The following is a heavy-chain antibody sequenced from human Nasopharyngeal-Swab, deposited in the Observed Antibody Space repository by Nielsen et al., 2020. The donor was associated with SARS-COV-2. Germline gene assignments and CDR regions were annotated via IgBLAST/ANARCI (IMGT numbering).Heavy chain of an antibody. V-gene: IGHV3-15*01. CDR3: AADDVGSFS. D-gene: IGHD1-1*01. CDR2: IKSSTDGGTT. Sequence: VRQAPGKGLEWVGRIKSSTDGGTTDYIAPVKGRFNISRDDSKNMLYLQMTSLKTEDTAVYYCAADDVGSFSWGQGTLVTVSS. J-gene: IGHJ5*02.